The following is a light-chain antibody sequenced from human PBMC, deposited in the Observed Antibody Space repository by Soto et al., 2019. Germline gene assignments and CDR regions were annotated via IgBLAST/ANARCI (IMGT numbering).Light chain of an antibody. CDR1: QDISNS. CDR2: ATS. Sequence: DIQMTQSPSSLSASVGDRVTITCRASQDISNSLAWYQQKPGKVPKVLIYATSILPSGVLARFSGSGSGTDFNITISGLQPEDVATYYCQNYNSAPLTFGGGTKVEI. J-gene: IGKJ4*01. V-gene: IGKV1-27*01. CDR3: QNYNSAPLT.